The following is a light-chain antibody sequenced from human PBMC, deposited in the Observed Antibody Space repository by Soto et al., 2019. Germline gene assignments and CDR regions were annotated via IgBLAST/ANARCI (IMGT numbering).Light chain of an antibody. CDR3: QQYGQLERT. Sequence: ETVLTQSPGTLSLSPGERATLSCRASQTVSSNYLAWYQQKPGQTPKLLIYGASSRAAGIPDRISGSGSGTDFTLTISRLEPEDSAVYYCQQYGQLERTFGQGTKVEIK. CDR1: QTVSSNY. CDR2: GAS. V-gene: IGKV3-20*01. J-gene: IGKJ1*01.